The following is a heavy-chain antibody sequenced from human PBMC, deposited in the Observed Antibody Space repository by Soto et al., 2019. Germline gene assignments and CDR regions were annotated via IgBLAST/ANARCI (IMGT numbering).Heavy chain of an antibody. Sequence: QVQLQQWGAGLLKPSETLSLTCAVYGGSFSGYYWSWIRQTPGKGLEWIGEINHSGSTNYNPSLQSRVTTSVDTSKNQFSLKLSSVTAADTAVYYCARVKGRYSYGIYYYYGMDVWGQGTTVTVSS. V-gene: IGHV4-34*01. CDR2: INHSGST. CDR1: GGSFSGYY. J-gene: IGHJ6*02. CDR3: ARVKGRYSYGIYYYYGMDV. D-gene: IGHD5-18*01.